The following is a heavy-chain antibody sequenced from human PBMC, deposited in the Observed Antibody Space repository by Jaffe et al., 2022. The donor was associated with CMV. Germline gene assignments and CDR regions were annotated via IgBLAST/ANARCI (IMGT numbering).Heavy chain of an antibody. CDR2: IKSKTDGGTT. V-gene: IGHV3-15*01. J-gene: IGHJ3*02. CDR3: TTRDNQYIAARPDVLFPRRARVSDAFDI. CDR1: GFTFSNAW. Sequence: EVQLVESGGGLVKPGGSLRLSCAASGFTFSNAWMSWVRQAPGKGLEWVGRIKSKTDGGTTDYAAPVKGRFTISRDDSKNTLYLQMNSLKTEDTAVYYCTTRDNQYIAARPDVLFPRRARVSDAFDIWGQGTMVTVSS. D-gene: IGHD6-6*01.